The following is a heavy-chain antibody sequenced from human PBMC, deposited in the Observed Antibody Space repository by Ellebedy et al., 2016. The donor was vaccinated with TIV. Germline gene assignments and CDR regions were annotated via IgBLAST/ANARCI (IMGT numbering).Heavy chain of an antibody. D-gene: IGHD3-3*01. V-gene: IGHV3-33*01. CDR3: ARDLGVVNYYYGMDV. CDR1: GFSFSTYG. Sequence: PGGSLRLSCAASGFSFSTYGMHWVRQAPGRGLEWVAVIWYDGSNKNYGDSVMCRFTISRDNSKKTVYLQMNSLGDEDTAVYYCARDLGVVNYYYGMDVWGQGTTVTVSS. CDR2: IWYDGSNK. J-gene: IGHJ6*02.